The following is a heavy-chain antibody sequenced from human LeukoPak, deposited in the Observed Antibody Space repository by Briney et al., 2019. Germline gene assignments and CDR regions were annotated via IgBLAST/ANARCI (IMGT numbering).Heavy chain of an antibody. CDR3: ATLGYCSGGSCYAPDV. CDR2: ISAYNGNT. CDR1: GYTFTSYG. J-gene: IGHJ6*04. V-gene: IGHV1-18*01. Sequence: SVKVSCKASGYTFTSYGISWVRQAPGQGLEWMGWISAYNGNTNYAQKLQGRVTMTTDTSTSTAYMELRSLRSDDTAVYYCATLGYCSGGSCYAPDVWGKGTTVTVSS. D-gene: IGHD2-15*01.